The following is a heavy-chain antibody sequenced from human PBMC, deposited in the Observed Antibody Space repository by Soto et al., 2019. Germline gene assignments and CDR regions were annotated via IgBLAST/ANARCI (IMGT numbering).Heavy chain of an antibody. Sequence: GGSLRLSCAASGFTFSFYWMHWVRQAPGKGLVWVSRINTDGSSTSYADSVKGRFTISRDNARNTLYLQMNSLRAEDTAVYYCAKTYCGGDCYSLFGAFDIWGQGTMVTVSS. CDR3: AKTYCGGDCYSLFGAFDI. D-gene: IGHD2-21*01. CDR1: GFTFSFYW. J-gene: IGHJ3*02. CDR2: INTDGSST. V-gene: IGHV3-74*01.